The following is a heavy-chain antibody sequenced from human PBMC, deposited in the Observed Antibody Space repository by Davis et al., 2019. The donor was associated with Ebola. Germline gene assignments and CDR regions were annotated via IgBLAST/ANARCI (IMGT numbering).Heavy chain of an antibody. CDR3: ARVWGSYRNEYYYYYGMDV. Sequence: SETLSLTCTVSGGSISSSSYYWGWIRQPPGKGLEWIGEINHSGSTNYNPSLKSRVTISVDTSKNQFSLKLSSVTAADTAVYYCARVWGSYRNEYYYYYGMDVWGQGTTVTVSS. J-gene: IGHJ6*02. D-gene: IGHD3-16*02. CDR2: INHSGST. V-gene: IGHV4-39*07. CDR1: GGSISSSSYY.